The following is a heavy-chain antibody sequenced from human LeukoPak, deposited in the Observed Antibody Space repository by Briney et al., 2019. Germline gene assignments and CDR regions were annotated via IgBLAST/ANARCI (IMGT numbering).Heavy chain of an antibody. J-gene: IGHJ6*03. CDR1: GYSISSGYY. CDR2: IYHSGST. Sequence: SETLSLTCTVSGYSISSGYYWGWIRQPPGKGLEWIGSIYHSGSTYYNPSLKSRVTISVDTSKNQFSLKLSSVTAADTAVYYCAGEEKDYKDVWGKGTTVTVSS. CDR3: AGEEKDYKDV. V-gene: IGHV4-38-2*02.